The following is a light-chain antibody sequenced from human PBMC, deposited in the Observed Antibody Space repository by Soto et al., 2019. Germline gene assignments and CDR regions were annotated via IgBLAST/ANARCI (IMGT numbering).Light chain of an antibody. CDR1: SSDIGGHNY. CDR3: GTWDSSLSAYVV. CDR2: EVT. Sequence: QSALTQPASVSGSPGQSITISCTGSSSDIGGHNYVSWYQQYPGKAPKLIIYEVTNRPSGVSDRFSGSKSGTSATLGITGLQTGDEADYYCGTWDSSLSAYVVFGGGTKVTVL. J-gene: IGLJ2*01. V-gene: IGLV2-14*01.